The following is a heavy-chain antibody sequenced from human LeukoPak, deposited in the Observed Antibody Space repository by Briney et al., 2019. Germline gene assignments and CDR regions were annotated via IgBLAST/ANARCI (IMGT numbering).Heavy chain of an antibody. D-gene: IGHD6-13*01. CDR1: GFTFSSYG. V-gene: IGHV3-30*18. Sequence: GRSLRLSCAASGFTFSSYGMHWVRQAPGKGLEWVAVISYDGSNKYYADSVKGRFTISRDNSKNTLYLQMNSLRAEDTAVYYCAKDETAAGINWFDPWGQGTLVTVSS. CDR3: AKDETAAGINWFDP. J-gene: IGHJ5*02. CDR2: ISYDGSNK.